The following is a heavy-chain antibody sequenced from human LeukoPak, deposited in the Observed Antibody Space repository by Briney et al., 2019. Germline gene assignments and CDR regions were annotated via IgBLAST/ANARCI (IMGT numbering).Heavy chain of an antibody. CDR3: ARELDILTVVYAFDI. D-gene: IGHD3-9*01. Sequence: ASVKVSCKASGYTFTGYYMHWVRQAPGQGLEWMGWINPNSGGTNYAQKFQGRVTMTRVTSISTAYMELSRLRSDDTAVYYCARELDILTVVYAFDIWGQGTMVTVSS. J-gene: IGHJ3*02. V-gene: IGHV1-2*02. CDR2: INPNSGGT. CDR1: GYTFTGYY.